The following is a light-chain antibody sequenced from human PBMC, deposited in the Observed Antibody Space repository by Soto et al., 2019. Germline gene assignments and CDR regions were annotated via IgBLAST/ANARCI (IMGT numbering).Light chain of an antibody. CDR1: SSDVGSYNL. CDR3: CSYAGSSSFVV. CDR2: EGS. Sequence: QSVLTQPASVSGSPGQSITISCTGTSSDVGSYNLVSWYQHHPGKAPKLMIHEGSKRPSGVSDRFSGPKSGNTASLTISGLQAEDEADYYCCSYAGSSSFVVFGGGTKVTVL. J-gene: IGLJ2*01. V-gene: IGLV2-23*03.